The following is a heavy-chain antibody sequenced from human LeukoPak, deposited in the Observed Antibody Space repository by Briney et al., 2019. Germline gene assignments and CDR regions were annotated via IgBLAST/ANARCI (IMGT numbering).Heavy chain of an antibody. CDR1: GYSFSNYW. CDR2: IYPDDSDT. Sequence: GESLKISCKASGYSFSNYWIGWVRQMSGKGLEWMGIIYPDDSDTRYSPSFQGQVTISADKSISTAYLHWSSLKASDTAMYHCATLLPSTAYYFDFWGQGTLVTVSS. CDR3: ATLLPSTAYYFDF. J-gene: IGHJ4*02. V-gene: IGHV5-51*01. D-gene: IGHD2/OR15-2a*01.